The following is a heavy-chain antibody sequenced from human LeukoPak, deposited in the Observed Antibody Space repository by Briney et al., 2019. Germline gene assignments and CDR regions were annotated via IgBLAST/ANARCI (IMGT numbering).Heavy chain of an antibody. V-gene: IGHV3-9*01. Sequence: GGSLRLSCVASGFIFDGYAMHWVRQAPGKGLEWVSGISWSSNSIGYADSVKGRFTISRDKAKNSLYLQMNSLTTEDTALYYCAKDKAVAGTRGLDYWGQGTLVTVSS. D-gene: IGHD6-19*01. CDR2: ISWSSNSI. CDR3: AKDKAVAGTRGLDY. J-gene: IGHJ4*02. CDR1: GFIFDGYA.